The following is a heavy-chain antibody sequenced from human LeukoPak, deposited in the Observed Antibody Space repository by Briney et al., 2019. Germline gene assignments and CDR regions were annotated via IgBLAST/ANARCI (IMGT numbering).Heavy chain of an antibody. Sequence: ASVRVSCEASGNTFTVYYMHWVRQAPGQGLEWMGWINPNSGDTNFAQKFQGRVTITRDTSISTAYMELSRLRSDDTAMYYCARATNYYYIDVWGKGTTVTVSS. CDR1: GNTFTVYY. D-gene: IGHD4-11*01. CDR3: ARATNYYYIDV. CDR2: INPNSGDT. V-gene: IGHV1-2*02. J-gene: IGHJ6*03.